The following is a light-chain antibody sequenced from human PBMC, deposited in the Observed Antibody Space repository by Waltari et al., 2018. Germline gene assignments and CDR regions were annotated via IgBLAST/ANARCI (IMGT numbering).Light chain of an antibody. V-gene: IGKV1-6*01. J-gene: IGKJ4*01. CDR1: QGIRTD. CDR2: GSS. Sequence: AIQMTQSPSFLSASLGDRVTITCRASQGIRTDVGWYQYKSGKAPKLLIYGSSNLQAGGPSRVSGSGSGTDFTLTISSLQPEDFATYYCLQDYLYPLTFGGGTVVEV. CDR3: LQDYLYPLT.